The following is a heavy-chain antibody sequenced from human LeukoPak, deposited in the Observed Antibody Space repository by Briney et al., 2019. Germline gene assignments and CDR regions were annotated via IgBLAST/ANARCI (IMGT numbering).Heavy chain of an antibody. CDR3: ARDDSGGFYYFYY. Sequence: PSETLSLTCTVSGGSISSYYWSWLRQPPGKGLEWIGYIYYNGRTNYNPSLKSRVTLSLDTSTNQFSLKLSSVTAADTVVYYCARDDSGGFYYFYYLGQGALVTVTS. CDR2: IYYNGRT. J-gene: IGHJ4*02. D-gene: IGHD3-22*01. CDR1: GGSISSYY. V-gene: IGHV4-59*01.